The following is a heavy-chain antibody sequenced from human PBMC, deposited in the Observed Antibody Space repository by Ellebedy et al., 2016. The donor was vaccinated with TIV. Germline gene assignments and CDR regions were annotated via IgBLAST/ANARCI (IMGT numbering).Heavy chain of an antibody. CDR3: ARGVRASGLDY. Sequence: SQTLSLTXVISGDCVSSNSAAWNLIRQSPSRGLEWLGRTYYRSKWYNDYAVSVKSRITINPDTSKNQFSLQLNSVTPEDTALYYCARGVRASGLDYWGQGTLVTVSS. J-gene: IGHJ4*02. CDR1: GDCVSSNSAA. CDR2: TYYRSKWYN. V-gene: IGHV6-1*01. D-gene: IGHD3-10*01.